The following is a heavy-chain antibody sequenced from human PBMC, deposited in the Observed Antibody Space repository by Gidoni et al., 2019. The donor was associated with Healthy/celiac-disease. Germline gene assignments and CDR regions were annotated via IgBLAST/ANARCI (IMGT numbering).Heavy chain of an antibody. J-gene: IGHJ6*02. CDR3: ATAPPPLYYDFWSGHRTYYYGMDV. CDR2: FDPEDGET. D-gene: IGHD3-3*01. V-gene: IGHV1-24*01. Sequence: QVQLVQSGAEVKKPGASVKVSCKVSGYTLTELSMHLVRQAPGKGLEWMGGFDPEDGETSYGQKFQGRVTRTEDTSKDTAYRELSSLRSEDTAVYYCATAPPPLYYDFWSGHRTYYYGMDVWGQGTTVTVSS. CDR1: GYTLTELS.